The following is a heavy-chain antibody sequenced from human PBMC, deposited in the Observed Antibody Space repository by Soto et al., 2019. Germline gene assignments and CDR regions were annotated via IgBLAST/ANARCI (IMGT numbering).Heavy chain of an antibody. CDR1: GFTFSSYG. J-gene: IGHJ4*02. D-gene: IGHD1-26*01. CDR3: ARQPPPWELYY. CDR2: IWYDGSNK. Sequence: QVQLVESGGGVVQPVRSLRLYCAASGFTFSSYGMHWVRQAPGKGLEWVAVIWYDGSNKYYADSVKGRFTIPRDNSKNTLNLQMNSLRAEVTAVYYCARQPPPWELYYWGQGTLVTVSS. V-gene: IGHV3-33*01.